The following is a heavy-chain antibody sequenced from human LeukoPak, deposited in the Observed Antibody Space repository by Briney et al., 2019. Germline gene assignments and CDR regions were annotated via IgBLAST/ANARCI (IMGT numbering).Heavy chain of an antibody. CDR3: AKIVTRSGIDY. D-gene: IGHD3-10*01. Sequence: GGSLRLSCAASGFAFSSYGMSWVRQAPGKGLDWVSSIGSSGGTTYYADSVKGRSTISRDNSKNTLHLQMNSLRAEDTAVYHCAKIVTRSGIDYWGQGILVTVSS. J-gene: IGHJ4*02. CDR1: GFAFSSYG. CDR2: IGSSGGTT. V-gene: IGHV3-23*01.